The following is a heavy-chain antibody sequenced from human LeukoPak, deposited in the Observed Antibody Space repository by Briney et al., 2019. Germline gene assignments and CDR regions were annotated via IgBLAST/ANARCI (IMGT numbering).Heavy chain of an antibody. D-gene: IGHD5-12*01. CDR1: GFTFSSYG. CDR3: AKEPRENSGYYVSGWFDP. V-gene: IGHV3-23*01. J-gene: IGHJ5*02. CDR2: ISGSGGST. Sequence: GGSLRLSCAASGFTFSSYGMHWVRQAPGKGLEWVSAISGSGGSTYYADSVKGRFTISRDNSKNTLFLQMNSLRAEDTAVYYCAKEPRENSGYYVSGWFDPWGQGTLVTVSS.